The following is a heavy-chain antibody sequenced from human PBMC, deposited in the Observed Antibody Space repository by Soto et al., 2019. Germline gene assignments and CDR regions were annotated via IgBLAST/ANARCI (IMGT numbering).Heavy chain of an antibody. J-gene: IGHJ4*02. CDR1: GFTFSSYA. Sequence: GGSLRLSCAASGFTFSSYAMSWVRQAPGKGLEWVSAISGSGGSTYYADSVKGRFTISRDNSKNTLYLQMNSLRAEDTAVYYCAKVGDDSSGYYYGWVLNYWGQGTLVTVSS. CDR2: ISGSGGST. CDR3: AKVGDDSSGYYYGWVLNY. D-gene: IGHD3-22*01. V-gene: IGHV3-23*01.